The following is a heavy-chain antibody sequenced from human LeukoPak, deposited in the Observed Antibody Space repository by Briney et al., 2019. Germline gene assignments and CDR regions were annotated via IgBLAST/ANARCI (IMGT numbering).Heavy chain of an antibody. J-gene: IGHJ4*02. CDR3: AREGVGYYDSSGYRLDY. CDR2: INPSGGST. D-gene: IGHD3-22*01. CDR1: GYTFTRYF. V-gene: IGHV1-46*01. Sequence: ASVKVSCKASGYTFTRYFMHWVRQAPGQGLEWMGIINPSGGSTRYVQKFQGRVTMTRDTSTSTVYMEVSSLRSEDTAVYYCAREGVGYYDSSGYRLDYWGQGTQVTVSS.